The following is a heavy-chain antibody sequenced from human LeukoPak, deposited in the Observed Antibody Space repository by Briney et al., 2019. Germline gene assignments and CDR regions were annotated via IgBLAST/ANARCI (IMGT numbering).Heavy chain of an antibody. D-gene: IGHD2-15*01. J-gene: IGHJ4*02. CDR3: ARLQGCSGGSCYPHFDY. CDR2: IYYSGST. Sequence: SETLSLTCTVSGGSISSYYWSWIRQPPGKGLEWIGYIYYSGSTNYNPSLKSRVTISVDTSKNQFSLKLSSVTAADTAVYYCARLQGCSGGSCYPHFDYWGQGTLVTVSS. CDR1: GGSISSYY. V-gene: IGHV4-59*08.